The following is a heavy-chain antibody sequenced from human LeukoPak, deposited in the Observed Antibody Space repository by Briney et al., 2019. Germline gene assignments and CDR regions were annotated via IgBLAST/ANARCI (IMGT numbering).Heavy chain of an antibody. CDR3: ARPRDNWNRRFDY. CDR2: INPNSGGT. Sequence: ASVKDSCNASGYTFTGYYMHWVRQAPGQGLEWMGWINPNSGGTNYAQKFQGRVTMTRDTSISTAYMELSRLRSDDTAVYYCARPRDNWNRRFDYWGRGTLVTVSS. V-gene: IGHV1-2*02. CDR1: GYTFTGYY. D-gene: IGHD1-20*01. J-gene: IGHJ4*02.